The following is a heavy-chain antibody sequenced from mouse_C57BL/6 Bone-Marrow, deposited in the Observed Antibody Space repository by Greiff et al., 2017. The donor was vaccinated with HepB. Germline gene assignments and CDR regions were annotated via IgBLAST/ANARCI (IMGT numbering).Heavy chain of an antibody. D-gene: IGHD1-1*01. CDR1: GYSITSDY. V-gene: IGHV3-8*01. CDR3: ARDYGSFYWYFDV. CDR2: ISYSGST. J-gene: IGHJ1*03. Sequence: EVKLVESGPGLAKPSQTLSLTCSVTGYSITSDYWNWIRKFPGNKLEYMGYISYSGSTYYNPSLKSRISITRDTSKNQYYLQLNSVTTEDTATYYCARDYGSFYWYFDVWGTGTTVTVSS.